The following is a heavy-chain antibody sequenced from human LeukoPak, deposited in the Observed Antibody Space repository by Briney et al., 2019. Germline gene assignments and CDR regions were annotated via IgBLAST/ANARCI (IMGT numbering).Heavy chain of an antibody. J-gene: IGHJ4*02. CDR3: AKNRGGSVAGPLDY. Sequence: GGSLRLSCAASGFSFGAYIMNWVRQAPGKGLEWVSVMSGSGDKTYYADSVKGRFTISRDNSKNTMSLQMNSLRAEDSAVYYCAKNRGGSVAGPLDYWGQGTLVTVSS. CDR1: GFSFGAYI. D-gene: IGHD6-19*01. CDR2: MSGSGDKT. V-gene: IGHV3-23*01.